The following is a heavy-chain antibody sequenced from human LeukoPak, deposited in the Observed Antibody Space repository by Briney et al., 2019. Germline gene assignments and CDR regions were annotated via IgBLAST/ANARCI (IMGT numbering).Heavy chain of an antibody. Sequence: RGSLRLSCVASGFTFGTHAMSWVRLAPGKGLEWVSVIYSGGSTYYADSVKGRFTISRDNSKNTLYLQMNSLRAEDTAVYYCARDRSIYYYGMDVWGQGTTVTVSS. CDR2: IYSGGST. CDR3: ARDRSIYYYGMDV. V-gene: IGHV3-66*01. CDR1: GFTFGTHA. J-gene: IGHJ6*02.